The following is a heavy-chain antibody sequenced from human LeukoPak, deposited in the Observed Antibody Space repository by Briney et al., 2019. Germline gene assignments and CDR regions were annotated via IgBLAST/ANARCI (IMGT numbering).Heavy chain of an antibody. J-gene: IGHJ4*02. V-gene: IGHV3-21*04. CDR1: GFTFSSYS. CDR3: AKGLNSGSYINFDY. D-gene: IGHD1-26*01. CDR2: ISSSSCYI. Sequence: GGSLRLSCAASGFTFSSYSMNWVRQAPGKGLEWVSSISSSSCYIYYADSVKGRFTISRDNSKNTLYLQMNSLRVEDTAVYYCAKGLNSGSYINFDYWGQGTLVTVSS.